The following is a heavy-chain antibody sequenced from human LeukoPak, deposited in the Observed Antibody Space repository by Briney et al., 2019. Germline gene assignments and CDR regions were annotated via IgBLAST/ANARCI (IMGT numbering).Heavy chain of an antibody. CDR3: ARTYSGGDCYYSYFDY. Sequence: GESLKSSCKASGGSFTTYWIGWVRQMPGEGLEWMGIIHPGDSDTKYSPSFEGQVTISADKSIGTAYLQWSSLKASDSAVYYSARTYSGGDCYYSYFDYWGQGTLVTVSS. J-gene: IGHJ4*02. V-gene: IGHV5-51*01. D-gene: IGHD2-21*02. CDR1: GGSFTTYW. CDR2: IHPGDSDT.